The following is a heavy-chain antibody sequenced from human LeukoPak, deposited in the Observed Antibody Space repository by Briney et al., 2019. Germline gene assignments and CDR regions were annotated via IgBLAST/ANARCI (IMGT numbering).Heavy chain of an antibody. CDR1: GFTFSSYE. D-gene: IGHD3-22*01. J-gene: IGHJ4*02. CDR3: AKGIRFRPYYYDSSGYVFDY. CDR2: ISSSGSTI. V-gene: IGHV3-48*03. Sequence: GGSLRLSCAASGFTFSSYEMNWVRQAPGKGLEWVSYISSSGSTIYYADSVKGRFTISRDNAKNSLYLQMNSLRAEDTAVYYCAKGIRFRPYYYDSSGYVFDYWGQGTLVTVSS.